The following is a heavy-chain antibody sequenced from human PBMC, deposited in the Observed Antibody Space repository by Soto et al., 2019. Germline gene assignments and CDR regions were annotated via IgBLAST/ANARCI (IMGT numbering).Heavy chain of an antibody. CDR1: GFTFSSYS. J-gene: IGHJ5*02. V-gene: IGHV3-48*02. D-gene: IGHD6-19*01. Sequence: EVQLVESGGGLVQPGGSLRLSCAASGFTFSSYSMNWVRQAPGKGLELVSYISSSSSTIYYADSVKGRFTISRDNAKNALYLQMNSLRDEDTAVYYCAREAGTWHLPLNWFDPWGQGTLVTVSS. CDR2: ISSSSSTI. CDR3: AREAGTWHLPLNWFDP.